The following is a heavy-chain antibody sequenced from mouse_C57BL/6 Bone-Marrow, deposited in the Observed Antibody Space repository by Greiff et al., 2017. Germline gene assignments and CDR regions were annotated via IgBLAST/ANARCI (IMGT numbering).Heavy chain of an antibody. D-gene: IGHD2-2*01. CDR3: AISGMVTHYYAMDY. J-gene: IGHJ4*01. V-gene: IGHV1-55*01. CDR1: GYTFTSYW. CDR2: IYPGSGST. Sequence: QVQLQQPGAELVKPGASVKMSCKASGYTFTSYWITWVKQRPGQGLEWIGDIYPGSGSTNYNEKFKSTATLTVDTSSSTAYMQLSSLTSEYSAVYYCAISGMVTHYYAMDYWGQGTSVTVSS.